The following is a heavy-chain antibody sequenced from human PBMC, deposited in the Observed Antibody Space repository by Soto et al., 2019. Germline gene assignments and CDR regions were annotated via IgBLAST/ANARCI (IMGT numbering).Heavy chain of an antibody. V-gene: IGHV1-69*01. CDR3: ARSEGLVLNYYYVMDV. J-gene: IGHJ6*02. CDR1: GGTFSSYA. Sequence: QVQLVQSGAEVKKPGSSVKVSCKASGGTFSSYAISWVRQAPGQGLEWMGGIIPIFGTANYAQKFQGRVTITADESASTAYMGLSSLRSEDTAVYYCARSEGLVLNYYYVMDVWGQGTTVTVSS. D-gene: IGHD2-8*01. CDR2: IIPIFGTA.